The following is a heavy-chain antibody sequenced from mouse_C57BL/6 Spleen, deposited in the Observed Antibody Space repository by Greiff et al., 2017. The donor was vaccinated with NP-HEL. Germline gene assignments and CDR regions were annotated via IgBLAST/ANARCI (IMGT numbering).Heavy chain of an antibody. V-gene: IGHV1-47*01. J-gene: IGHJ2*01. CDR2: FYPYDDDT. CDR1: GYTFTTYC. CDR3: ARVYYGSSNDY. Sequence: QVQLQQSGAELVKPGASVKMSCKASGYTFTTYCMEWMKQSPGKSLEWIGNFYPYDDDTNYNEKFKDKATLTVDKSSSTAYMQLSSLTSEDSAVYYCARVYYGSSNDYWGQGTTLTVSS. D-gene: IGHD1-1*01.